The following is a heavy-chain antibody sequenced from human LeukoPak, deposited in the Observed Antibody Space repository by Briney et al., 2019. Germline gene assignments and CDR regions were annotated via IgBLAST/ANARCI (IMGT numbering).Heavy chain of an antibody. D-gene: IGHD6-13*01. Sequence: PGGSLRLSCAASGFTFSSYWMHWVRQAPGKGLVWVSRINNDGSSTSYADSVKGRFTISRDNAKNTLYLQMNSLRAEDTAVYYCARPTKEGSSWYWWFDPRGQGTLVTVSS. CDR3: ARPTKEGSSWYWWFDP. CDR2: INNDGSST. CDR1: GFTFSSYW. J-gene: IGHJ5*02. V-gene: IGHV3-74*01.